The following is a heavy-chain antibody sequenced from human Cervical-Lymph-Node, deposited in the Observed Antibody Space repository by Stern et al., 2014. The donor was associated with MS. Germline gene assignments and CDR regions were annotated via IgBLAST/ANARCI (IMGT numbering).Heavy chain of an antibody. Sequence: VQLVESGAEVKKPGASVKVSCKASGYTFTSYYIHWVRQAPGQGLEWMGIINPSGGSTSYAQKFQGRVNMTRDTSTSTVYMELSSLRSEDTAVYYCARGGRYSGSYEGGFDYWGQGTLVTVSS. CDR3: ARGGRYSGSYEGGFDY. D-gene: IGHD1-26*01. CDR2: INPSGGST. V-gene: IGHV1-46*01. CDR1: GYTFTSYY. J-gene: IGHJ4*02.